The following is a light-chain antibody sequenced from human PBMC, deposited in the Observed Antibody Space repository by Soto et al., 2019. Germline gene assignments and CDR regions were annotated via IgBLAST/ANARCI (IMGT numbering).Light chain of an antibody. CDR1: QSLLHSNGYNY. Sequence: DIVMTQSPLSLPVTPGEPASISCRSSQSLLHSNGYNYLDWYLQKPGQSPQLLIYLGSNRASGVPDRFSGSGSGTDFTLKISSVEAEDVGVYYCMQALQTPTFCQGTRREIK. CDR3: MQALQTPT. J-gene: IGKJ5*01. CDR2: LGS. V-gene: IGKV2-28*01.